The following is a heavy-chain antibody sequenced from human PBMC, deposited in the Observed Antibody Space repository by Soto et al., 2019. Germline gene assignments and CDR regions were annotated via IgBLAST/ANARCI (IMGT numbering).Heavy chain of an antibody. V-gene: IGHV3-30*18. Sequence: VGSLRLSCAASGFPFSIYGMIWVRQAPGKGLDWVAVISLDGSHKYYADSVQGRFTISRDNSKNMLYLQMNSLRAEDTAVYYCANDSPEATYGLSYYNPYGMDVWGQRTTVTVS. D-gene: IGHD3-10*01. CDR3: ANDSPEATYGLSYYNPYGMDV. CDR1: GFPFSIYG. CDR2: ISLDGSHK. J-gene: IGHJ6*02.